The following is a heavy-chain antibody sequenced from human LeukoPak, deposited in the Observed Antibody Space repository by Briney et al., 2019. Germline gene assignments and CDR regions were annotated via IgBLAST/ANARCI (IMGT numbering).Heavy chain of an antibody. CDR3: ARYSSGWSYYFDY. CDR2: IYYSGST. D-gene: IGHD6-19*01. J-gene: IGHJ4*02. Sequence: SETLSLTCTVSGGSISSSSYYWGWIRQPPGKGLEWIGSIYYSGSTYYNPSLKSRVTISVDTSKNQFSLKLSSVTAADTAVYFCARYSSGWSYYFDYWGRGTLVTVSS. V-gene: IGHV4-39*01. CDR1: GGSISSSSYY.